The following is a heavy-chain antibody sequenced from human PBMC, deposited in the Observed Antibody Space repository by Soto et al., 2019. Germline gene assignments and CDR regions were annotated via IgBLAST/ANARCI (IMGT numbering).Heavy chain of an antibody. J-gene: IGHJ6*02. CDR1: GFPFSSHG. V-gene: IGHV3-30*18. CDR3: AKDLGSSGWYSGGVIGMDV. CDR2: ISYDGNNK. Sequence: LRLSCVASGFPFSSHGMHWVRQAPGRGLEWLTLISYDGNNKFYGDSVKGRFTVSRDNSKNTLYLLMNSLRGDDTGVYYCAKDLGSSGWYSGGVIGMDVWGQGTKVTVSS. D-gene: IGHD6-19*01.